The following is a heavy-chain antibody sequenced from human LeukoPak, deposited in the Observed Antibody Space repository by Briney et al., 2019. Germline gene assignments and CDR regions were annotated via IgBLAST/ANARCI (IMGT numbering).Heavy chain of an antibody. CDR3: AKADVEMATMGDY. CDR2: ISGSRRST. D-gene: IGHD5-24*01. CDR1: GFTFSSYA. V-gene: IGHV3-23*01. J-gene: IGHJ4*02. Sequence: GGSLRLSCAPSGFTFSSYAMSWVRQAPGKGLEWVSAISGSRRSTYYADSVKGRFTISRDNSKNTLYLQMNSLRAEDTAVYYCAKADVEMATMGDYWGQGTLVTVPS.